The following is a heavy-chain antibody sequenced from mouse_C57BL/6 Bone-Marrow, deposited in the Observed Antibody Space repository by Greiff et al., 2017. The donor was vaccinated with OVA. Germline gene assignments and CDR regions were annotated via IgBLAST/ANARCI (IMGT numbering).Heavy chain of an antibody. D-gene: IGHD1-1*01. V-gene: IGHV5-9-1*02. CDR3: TRVLDAMDY. CDR2: ISSGGDYI. Sequence: EVQLLESGAGLVKPGGSLTLSCAASGFTFSSYAMSWVRQTPEKRLEWIAYISSGGDYIYYADTVTGRFTISRDNARNTLYLQMSSLKSEDTAMYYCTRVLDAMDYWGQGTSVTVSS. J-gene: IGHJ4*01. CDR1: GFTFSSYA.